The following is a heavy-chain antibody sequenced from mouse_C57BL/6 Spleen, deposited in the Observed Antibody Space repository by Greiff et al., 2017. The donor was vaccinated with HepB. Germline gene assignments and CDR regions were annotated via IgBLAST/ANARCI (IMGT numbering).Heavy chain of an antibody. CDR3: AKKRDYDYDYAMDY. Sequence: VHLVESGPGLVQPSQSLSITCTVSGFSLTSYGVHWVRQSPGKGLEWLGVIWRGGSTDYNAAFMSRLSITKDNSKSQVFFKMNSLQADDTAIYYGAKKRDYDYDYAMDYWGQGTSVTVSS. D-gene: IGHD2-4*01. CDR1: GFSLTSYG. V-gene: IGHV2-5*01. CDR2: IWRGGST. J-gene: IGHJ4*01.